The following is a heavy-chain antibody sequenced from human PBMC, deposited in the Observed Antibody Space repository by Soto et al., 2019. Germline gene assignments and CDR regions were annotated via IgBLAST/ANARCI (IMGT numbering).Heavy chain of an antibody. V-gene: IGHV3-33*01. CDR1: GFTFSSYG. J-gene: IGHJ6*02. CDR2: IWYDGSNK. CDR3: ARELVGGVHLPYYYYGMDV. Sequence: GGSLRLSCAASGFTFSSYGMHWVRQAPGKGLEWVAVIWYDGSNKYYADSVKGRFTISRDNSKNTLYLQMNSLRAEDTAVYYCARELVGGVHLPYYYYGMDVWGQGTTVTVSS. D-gene: IGHD2-2*01.